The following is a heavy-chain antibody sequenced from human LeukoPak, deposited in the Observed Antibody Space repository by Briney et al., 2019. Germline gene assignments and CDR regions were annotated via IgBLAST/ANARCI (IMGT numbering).Heavy chain of an antibody. CDR1: GYTFTGYY. V-gene: IGHV1-3*01. CDR2: INAGNGNT. D-gene: IGHD2-2*02. Sequence: ASVKVSCKASGYTFTGYYMHWVRQAPGQRLEWMGWINAGNGNTKYSQKFQGRVTITRDTSASTAYMELSSLRSEDTAVYYCASGSREGYCSSTSCYNGNYYYGMDVWGQGTTVTVSS. CDR3: ASGSREGYCSSTSCYNGNYYYGMDV. J-gene: IGHJ6*02.